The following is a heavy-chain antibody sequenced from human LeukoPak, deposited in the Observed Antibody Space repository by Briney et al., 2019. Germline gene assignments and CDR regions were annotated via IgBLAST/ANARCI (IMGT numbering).Heavy chain of an antibody. CDR2: IYSGGST. CDR1: GFTVSSNY. J-gene: IGHJ4*02. CDR3: ARVRVGATGADY. V-gene: IGHV3-66*01. D-gene: IGHD1-26*01. Sequence: GGSLRLSCAASGFTVSSNYMSWVRQAPGKGLEWVSVIYSGGSTYYADSVKGRFTISRDNSKNTLYLQMNSLRAEDTAVYYCARVRVGATGADYWGQGTLVTVSS.